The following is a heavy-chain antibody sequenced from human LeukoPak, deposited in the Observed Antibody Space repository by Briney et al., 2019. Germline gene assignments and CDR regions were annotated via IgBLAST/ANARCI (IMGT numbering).Heavy chain of an antibody. CDR3: ARVGDYVWRSYSY. Sequence: ASVKVSCKASGGTFSSYAISWVRQAPGQGLEWMGGIIPIFGTANYAQKFQGRVTITTDESTSTAYMELSSLRSEDTAVYYCARVGDYVWRSYSYWGQGTLVTVSS. CDR1: GGTFSSYA. D-gene: IGHD3-16*01. J-gene: IGHJ4*02. V-gene: IGHV1-69*05. CDR2: IIPIFGTA.